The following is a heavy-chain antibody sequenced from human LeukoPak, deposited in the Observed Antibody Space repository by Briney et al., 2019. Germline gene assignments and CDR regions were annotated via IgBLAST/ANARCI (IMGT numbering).Heavy chain of an antibody. D-gene: IGHD5-12*01. Sequence: GGSLRLSCAASGFTFSSYAMSWVRQAPGKGLEWVSAISGSGGSTYYAASVKGRFTIYRDKSRNTLYLKMNSLRAEDTAVYSCAREVRGYSGYDSWSQGTLVTVSS. V-gene: IGHV3-23*01. CDR1: GFTFSSYA. J-gene: IGHJ5*02. CDR3: AREVRGYSGYDS. CDR2: ISGSGGST.